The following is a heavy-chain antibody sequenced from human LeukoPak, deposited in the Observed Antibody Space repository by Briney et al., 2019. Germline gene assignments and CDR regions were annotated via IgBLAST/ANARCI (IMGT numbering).Heavy chain of an antibody. V-gene: IGHV4-34*01. D-gene: IGHD1-26*01. Sequence: PSETLSLTCAVSDGSLRGYYWSWIRQPPGKGLEWIGEINHSGSTNYNPSLESRVTISEETSKNQFSLEVTSVTAADTAVYYCARGRGSYYPDWGQGTLVTVSS. CDR1: DGSLRGYY. J-gene: IGHJ4*02. CDR3: ARGRGSYYPD. CDR2: INHSGST.